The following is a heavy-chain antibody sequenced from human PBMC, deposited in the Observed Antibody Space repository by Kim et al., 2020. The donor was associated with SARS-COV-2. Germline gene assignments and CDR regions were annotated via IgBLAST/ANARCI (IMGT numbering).Heavy chain of an antibody. CDR1: GGTFSSYA. J-gene: IGHJ6*02. CDR2: IIPILGIA. Sequence: SVKVSCKASGGTFSSYAISWVRQAPGQGLEWMGRIIPILGIANYAQKFQGRVTITADKSTSTAYMELNSLRSEDTAVYYCAGGGDYCGSGVLRRDYYYGMDVWGQGTTVAVSS. D-gene: IGHD3-10*01. CDR3: AGGGDYCGSGVLRRDYYYGMDV. V-gene: IGHV1-69*04.